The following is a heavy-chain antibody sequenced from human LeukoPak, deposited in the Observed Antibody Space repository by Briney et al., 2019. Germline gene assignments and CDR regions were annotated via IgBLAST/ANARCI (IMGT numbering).Heavy chain of an antibody. Sequence: GESLKISCKGSGYSFTSYWIGWVRQMPGKGLGWMGIIYPGDSDTRYSPSFQGQVTISADKSISTAYLQWSSLKASDTAMYYCARLKVLLWFGELSREDYFDYWGQGTLVTVSS. CDR3: ARLKVLLWFGELSREDYFDY. D-gene: IGHD3-10*01. CDR1: GYSFTSYW. J-gene: IGHJ4*02. CDR2: IYPGDSDT. V-gene: IGHV5-51*01.